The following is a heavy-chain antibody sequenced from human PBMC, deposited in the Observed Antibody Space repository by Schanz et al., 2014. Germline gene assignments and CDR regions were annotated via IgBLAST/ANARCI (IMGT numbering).Heavy chain of an antibody. D-gene: IGHD2-2*01. J-gene: IGHJ6*03. CDR1: GYSFSDYD. V-gene: IGHV3-30*02. Sequence: VQLVESGGGVVQPGGSLRLSCVGSGYSFSDYDMYWIRQAPGKGLEWLAFLRSDGSRRDYADSVKGRFTISRDNSRNTLSLQMSSLRPEDTAVYYCAKDYQDCSSTSCYLWENYYMDVWGKGTTVTVSS. CDR2: LRSDGSRR. CDR3: AKDYQDCSSTSCYLWENYYMDV.